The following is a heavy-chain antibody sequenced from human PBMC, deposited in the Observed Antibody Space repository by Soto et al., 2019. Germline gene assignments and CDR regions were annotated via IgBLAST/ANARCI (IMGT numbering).Heavy chain of an antibody. V-gene: IGHV4-61*08. D-gene: IGHD3-16*01. CDR1: GASVSSGGYY. CDR3: ARLQEDYDYVWGSYYDAFDI. CDR2: IYYSGST. Sequence: PSETLSLTCTVSGASVSSGGYYWGWIRQHPGKGLEWIGYIYYSGSTNYNPSLKSRVTISVDTSKNQFSLKLSSVTAADTAVYYCARLQEDYDYVWGSYYDAFDIWGQGTMVTVSS. J-gene: IGHJ3*02.